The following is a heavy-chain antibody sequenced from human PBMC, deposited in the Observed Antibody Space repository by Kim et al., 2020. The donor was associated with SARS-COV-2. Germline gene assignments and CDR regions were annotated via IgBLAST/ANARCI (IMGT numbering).Heavy chain of an antibody. V-gene: IGHV3-53*01. D-gene: IGHD6-6*01. CDR1: GFTVSSNY. J-gene: IGHJ4*02. Sequence: GGSLRLSCAASGFTVSSNYMSWVRQAPGKGLEWVSVIYSGGSTYYSDSVKGRFTISRDNTKNTLYLQMNSLRDEDTAVYYCAREPPLEYSSASFGYWGQGPRVTVSS. CDR3: AREPPLEYSSASFGY. CDR2: IYSGGST.